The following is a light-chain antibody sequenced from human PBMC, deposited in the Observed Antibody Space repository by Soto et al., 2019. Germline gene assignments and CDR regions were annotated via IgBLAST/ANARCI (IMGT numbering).Light chain of an antibody. CDR3: QQSDSLPIT. CDR2: DAS. V-gene: IGKV1-33*01. J-gene: IGKJ5*01. CDR1: QDISNY. Sequence: DIQMTQSPSSLSASVGDRVTITCRASQDISNYLNWYQQRPGKAPKLLTYDASNLERGVPSRFSGTRAGTHFTIAITSLQPEDVATYYCQQSDSLPITFGQGTRLEI.